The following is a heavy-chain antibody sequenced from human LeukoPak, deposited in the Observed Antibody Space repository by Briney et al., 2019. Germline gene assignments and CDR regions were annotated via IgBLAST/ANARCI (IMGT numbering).Heavy chain of an antibody. CDR3: ARDRATY. V-gene: IGHV3-7*01. J-gene: IGHJ4*02. CDR1: GFTFSTYW. CDR2: VKQDGSET. Sequence: GGCLRLSCAASGFTFSTYWMSWVRQAPGKGLEWVASVKQDGSETYYVDSVKGRFTISRDNAKNSLYLQMNSLRAEDTAVYYCARDRATYWGQGTLVTVSS.